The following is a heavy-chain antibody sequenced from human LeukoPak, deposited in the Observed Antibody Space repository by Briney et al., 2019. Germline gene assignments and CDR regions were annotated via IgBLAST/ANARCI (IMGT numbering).Heavy chain of an antibody. V-gene: IGHV3-33*01. Sequence: GRSLRLSCAASGFTFSSYGMHWVRQAPGKGLEWVAVIWYDGSNKYYADSVKGRFTISRDNSKNTLYLQMNSLRAEDTAVYYCARDSGYDSSGYYSSGLGDYWGQETLVTVSS. J-gene: IGHJ4*02. CDR3: ARDSGYDSSGYYSSGLGDY. D-gene: IGHD3-22*01. CDR1: GFTFSSYG. CDR2: IWYDGSNK.